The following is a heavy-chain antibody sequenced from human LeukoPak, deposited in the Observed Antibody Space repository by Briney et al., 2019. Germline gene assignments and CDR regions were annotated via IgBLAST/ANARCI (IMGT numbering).Heavy chain of an antibody. Sequence: GESLQISCEGSGSSFTSYWIGWGRQLPGKGLEWMGIIYPGDSDTRYSPSFQGQVTISADKSISTAYLQWSSLKASDTAMYYCARRSDSNYAPLDYWGQGTLVTVSS. V-gene: IGHV5-51*01. CDR3: ARRSDSNYAPLDY. D-gene: IGHD4-11*01. CDR1: GSSFTSYW. J-gene: IGHJ4*02. CDR2: IYPGDSDT.